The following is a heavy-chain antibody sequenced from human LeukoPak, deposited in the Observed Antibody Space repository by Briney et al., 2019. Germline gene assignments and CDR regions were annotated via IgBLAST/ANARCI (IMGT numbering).Heavy chain of an antibody. Sequence: PGGSLRLSCEASTFTFIPGWMSWFRQAPGKGLEWVAMMKRDGSEKLYVDSVRGRFTISRDNAKNSLYLQMDSLRDEDSALYYCASLDSAHPSGVHWGQGTLVTVSS. CDR2: MKRDGSEK. V-gene: IGHV3-7*01. CDR1: TFTFIPGW. J-gene: IGHJ4*02. CDR3: ASLDSAHPSGVH. D-gene: IGHD5-18*01.